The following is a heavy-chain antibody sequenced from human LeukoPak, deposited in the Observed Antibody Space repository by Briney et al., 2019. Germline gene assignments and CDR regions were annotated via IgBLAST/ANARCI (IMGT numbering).Heavy chain of an antibody. CDR3: AREPIALRYFDWLDY. CDR2: IYSGDNT. CDR1: GFTVSTNY. D-gene: IGHD3-9*01. Sequence: PGGSPGLSCAASGFTVSTNYMSWVRQAPGKGMEWVSVIYSGDNTYYADSVKGRFTISRDISKNTLYLQMNSLRAEDTAVYYCAREPIALRYFDWLDYWGQGTLVTVSS. V-gene: IGHV3-66*01. J-gene: IGHJ4*02.